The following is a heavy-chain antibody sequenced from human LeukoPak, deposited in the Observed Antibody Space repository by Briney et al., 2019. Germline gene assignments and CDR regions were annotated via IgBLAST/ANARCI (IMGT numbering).Heavy chain of an antibody. V-gene: IGHV3-30*04. J-gene: IGHJ5*02. Sequence: GGSLRLSCAASGFTFSSYAMHWVRQAPGKGLEWVAVISYDGSNKYYADSVKGRFTNSRDNSKNTLYLQMNSLRAEDTAVYYCARDHGDTAILPWGQGTLVTVSS. D-gene: IGHD5-18*01. CDR1: GFTFSSYA. CDR3: ARDHGDTAILP. CDR2: ISYDGSNK.